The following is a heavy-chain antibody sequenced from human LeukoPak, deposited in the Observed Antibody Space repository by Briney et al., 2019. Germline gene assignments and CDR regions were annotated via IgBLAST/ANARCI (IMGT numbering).Heavy chain of an antibody. D-gene: IGHD3-16*01. Sequence: SETLSLTCTVSGGSISGGAYYWSWIRQHPGKGLEWIGYIYYSGGAYYDPSLRSRVTISVDTSNNHFSLRLTSVTAADTAVYYCARGLGPPNYYGRDVGAKGPSVPVS. CDR2: IYYSGGA. V-gene: IGHV4-31*03. CDR3: ARGLGPPNYYGRDV. CDR1: GGSISGGAYY. J-gene: IGHJ6*04.